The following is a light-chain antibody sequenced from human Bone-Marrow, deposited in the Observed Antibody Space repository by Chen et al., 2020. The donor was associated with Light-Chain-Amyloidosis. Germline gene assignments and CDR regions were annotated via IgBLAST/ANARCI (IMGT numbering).Light chain of an antibody. CDR1: SSAVGGYNY. V-gene: IGLV2-8*01. Sequence: QSALTQPPSVSGSPGQSVTISCTGSSSAVGGYNYVSWYQHHPGKAPKLMIYEVTKRPSGVPDRFSGAKSGNTASLTVSGLQAEDAADYYCASYAGTSLYVFGSGTKVTVL. CDR2: EVT. J-gene: IGLJ1*01. CDR3: ASYAGTSLYV.